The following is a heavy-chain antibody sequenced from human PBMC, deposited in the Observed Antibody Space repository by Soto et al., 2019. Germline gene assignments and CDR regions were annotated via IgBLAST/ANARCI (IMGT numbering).Heavy chain of an antibody. CDR1: GGSISIYY. D-gene: IGHD5-12*01. CDR2: IYYSGST. CDR3: AREGNLGRWLQPLDF. V-gene: IGHV4-59*01. Sequence: SETLSLTCTVSGGSISIYYWSWIRQHPGKGLEWIGYIYYSGSTYYNPSLKSRVTMSVDTSKNQFSLKLISVTAADTAKYFCAREGNLGRWLQPLDFWGQGTLVTVSS. J-gene: IGHJ4*02.